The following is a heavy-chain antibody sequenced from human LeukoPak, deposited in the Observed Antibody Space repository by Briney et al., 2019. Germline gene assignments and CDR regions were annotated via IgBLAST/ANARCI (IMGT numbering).Heavy chain of an antibody. Sequence: GESLKISCKGSGYSFTSYWIGWVRQMPGKGLEWMGIIYPGDSDTRYSPSFQGQVTISADKSISTAYLQWSSLKASDTTMYYCASPGIKRDDAFDIWGQGTMVTVSS. CDR2: IYPGDSDT. D-gene: IGHD3-10*01. J-gene: IGHJ3*02. CDR3: ASPGIKRDDAFDI. V-gene: IGHV5-51*01. CDR1: GYSFTSYW.